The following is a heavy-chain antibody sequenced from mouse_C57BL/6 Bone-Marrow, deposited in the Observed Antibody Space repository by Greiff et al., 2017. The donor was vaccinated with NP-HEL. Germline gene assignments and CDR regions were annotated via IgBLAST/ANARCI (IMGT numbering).Heavy chain of an antibody. V-gene: IGHV10-1*01. J-gene: IGHJ4*01. D-gene: IGHD1-1*01. Sequence: EVKLVESGGGLVQPKGSLKLSCAASGFSFNTYAMNWVRQAPGKGLEWVARIRSKSNNYATYYNYSVKDRFTSSRDNSESMLYLQMNNLKTEDTAMYYGVRYDYGSTYYYALDYWGQGTSVTVSS. CDR2: IRSKSNNYAT. CDR3: VRYDYGSTYYYALDY. CDR1: GFSFNTYA.